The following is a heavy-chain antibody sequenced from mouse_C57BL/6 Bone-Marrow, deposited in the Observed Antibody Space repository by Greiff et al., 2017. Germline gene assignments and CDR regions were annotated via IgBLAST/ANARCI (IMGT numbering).Heavy chain of an antibody. V-gene: IGHV1-64*01. D-gene: IGHD1-1*01. CDR1: GYTFTSYW. J-gene: IGHJ1*03. Sequence: VQLQQPGAELVKPGASVKLSCKASGYTFTSYWMHWVKQRPGQGLEWIGMIHPNSGSTNYTQKFPSKATLTVDTSSSTAYLQLSSLTSEDSAVYYCARMTTVVYWYFDVWGTGTTVTVAA. CDR2: IHPNSGST. CDR3: ARMTTVVYWYFDV.